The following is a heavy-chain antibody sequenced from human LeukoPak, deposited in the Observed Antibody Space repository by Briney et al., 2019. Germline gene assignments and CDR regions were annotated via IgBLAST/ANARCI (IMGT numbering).Heavy chain of an antibody. Sequence: SETLSLTCAVSGYSISSGYYWGWIRQPPGKGLEWIGYIYYSGSTNYNPSLKSRVTISVDTSKNQFSLKLSSVTAADTAVYYCARDKGGWYYFDYWGQGTLVTVSS. V-gene: IGHV4-61*01. CDR2: IYYSGST. D-gene: IGHD6-19*01. CDR1: GYSISSGYY. J-gene: IGHJ4*02. CDR3: ARDKGGWYYFDY.